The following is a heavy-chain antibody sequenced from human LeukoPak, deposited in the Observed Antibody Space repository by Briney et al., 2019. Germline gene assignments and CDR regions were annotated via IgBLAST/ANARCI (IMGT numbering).Heavy chain of an antibody. V-gene: IGHV3-9*01. Sequence: GGSLRLSCAASGSTFDDYAMHWVRQAPGKGLEWVSGISWNSGSIGYADSVKGRFTISRDNAKNSLYLQMNSLRAEDTAVYYCANAIAAAGAYFDYWGQGTLVTVSS. CDR3: ANAIAAAGAYFDY. J-gene: IGHJ4*02. CDR2: ISWNSGSI. D-gene: IGHD6-13*01. CDR1: GSTFDDYA.